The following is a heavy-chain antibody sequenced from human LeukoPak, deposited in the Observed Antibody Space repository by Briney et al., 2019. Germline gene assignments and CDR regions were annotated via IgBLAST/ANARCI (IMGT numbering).Heavy chain of an antibody. CDR3: ARLNYYGSGSYYTPTNWFDP. CDR2: ISAYNGNT. D-gene: IGHD3-10*01. Sequence: GASVKVSCKASGYTFTSYDINWVRQATGQGLEWMGWISAYNGNTNYAQKLQGRVTMTTDTSTSTAYMELRSLRSDDTAVYYCARLNYYGSGSYYTPTNWFDPWGQGTLVTVSS. CDR1: GYTFTSYD. J-gene: IGHJ5*02. V-gene: IGHV1-18*01.